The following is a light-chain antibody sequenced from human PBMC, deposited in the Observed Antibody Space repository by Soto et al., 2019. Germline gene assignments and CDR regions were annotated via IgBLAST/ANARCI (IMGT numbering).Light chain of an antibody. V-gene: IGKV3-20*01. CDR2: GAS. CDR1: PSVSSSR. J-gene: IGKJ4*01. CDR3: QQYSSVPPLT. Sequence: DIVLTQSPATLSLSPGERVTLSCGASPSVSSSRLAWYQQKPGQAPRLLIYGASSRATGIPDRFSGSGSGTDFTLTISRLEPEDFAVYYCQQYSSVPPLTFGGGTKVDIK.